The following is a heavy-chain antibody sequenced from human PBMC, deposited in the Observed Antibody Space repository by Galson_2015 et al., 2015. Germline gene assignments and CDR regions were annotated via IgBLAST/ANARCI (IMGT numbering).Heavy chain of an antibody. Sequence: ETLSLTCTVSGGSIFSYYWSWIRQPPGKGLEWIGYIYYSGSTYYNPSLKSRVTISVDMSKNQFSLKLSSVTAADTAVYYCARVVPAASQDFYFDLWGRGSLVTVSS. CDR1: GGSIFSYY. V-gene: IGHV4-59*01. D-gene: IGHD2-2*01. J-gene: IGHJ2*01. CDR2: IYYSGST. CDR3: ARVVPAASQDFYFDL.